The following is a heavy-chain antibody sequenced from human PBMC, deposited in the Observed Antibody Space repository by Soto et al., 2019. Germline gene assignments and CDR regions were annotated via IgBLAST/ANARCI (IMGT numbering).Heavy chain of an antibody. CDR1: GLTFNRYW. CDR3: ARPGSGYDVLSGHYFYYYHTMDV. J-gene: IGHJ6*02. V-gene: IGHV3-74*01. Sequence: GGSLRLSCAASGLTFNRYWMHWVRHAPGKGLVWVSHINTDGSNTNYADSVKGRFTISRDNAKSTLYLQMSSLRTEDTAVYYCARPGSGYDVLSGHYFYYYHTMDVWGQGTTVTVSS. D-gene: IGHD3-9*01. CDR2: INTDGSNT.